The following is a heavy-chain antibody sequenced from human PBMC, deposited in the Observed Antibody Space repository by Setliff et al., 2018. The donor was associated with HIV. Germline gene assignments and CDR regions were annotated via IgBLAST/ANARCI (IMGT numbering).Heavy chain of an antibody. V-gene: IGHV4-61*09. CDR3: ARTSEYDSGLTKYLDD. J-gene: IGHJ4*02. CDR1: GGSISSGHYY. Sequence: SETLSLTCTVSGGSISSGHYYWSWIRQPAGKGLEWIGHIYTSGSTNYNPSLKSRVTISVGTSKNQFSLKLSSVSAADTAVYYCARTSEYDSGLTKYLDDWGKGTLVTVS. CDR2: IYTSGST. D-gene: IGHD1-1*01.